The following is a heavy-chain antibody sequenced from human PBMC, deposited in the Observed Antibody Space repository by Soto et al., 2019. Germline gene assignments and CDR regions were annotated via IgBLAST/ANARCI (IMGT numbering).Heavy chain of an antibody. CDR2: INSDGSTT. Sequence: PGGSLRLSCAASGIIFSNYEMNWVRQAPGEGLEWVSYINSDGSTTHYAESVKGRFTVTRDNAKDLLYLQMDSLRAEDTAVYYCARDRGVLYPGDYFDYWGQGTLVTVSS. D-gene: IGHD2-8*01. CDR1: GIIFSNYE. V-gene: IGHV3-48*03. J-gene: IGHJ4*02. CDR3: ARDRGVLYPGDYFDY.